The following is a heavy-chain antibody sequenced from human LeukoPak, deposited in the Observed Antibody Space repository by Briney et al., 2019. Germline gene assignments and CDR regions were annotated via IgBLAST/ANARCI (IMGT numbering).Heavy chain of an antibody. D-gene: IGHD2-15*01. Sequence: ASVKVSCKASGGTFSSYAISWVRQAPGQGLEWMGGIIPIFGTANYAQKFQGRVTITADESTSTAYMELSSLRSEDTAVYYCARGPPGGYCSGGSCYSGDDWGQGTLVTVSS. V-gene: IGHV1-69*13. CDR1: GGTFSSYA. CDR3: ARGPPGGYCSGGSCYSGDD. CDR2: IIPIFGTA. J-gene: IGHJ4*02.